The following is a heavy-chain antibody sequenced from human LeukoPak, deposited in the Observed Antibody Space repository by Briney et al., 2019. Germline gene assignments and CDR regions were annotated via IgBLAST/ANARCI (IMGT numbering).Heavy chain of an antibody. CDR3: ARDPGGYSSSWYFDY. D-gene: IGHD6-13*01. CDR1: GFTVSSNY. J-gene: IGHJ4*02. Sequence: LRLSCAASGFTVSSNYMSWVRQAPGKGLEWIGYIYYSGSTYYNPSLKSRVTISVDTSKNQFSLKLSSVTAADTAVYYCARDPGGYSSSWYFDYWGQGTLVTVSS. CDR2: IYYSGST. V-gene: IGHV4-31*02.